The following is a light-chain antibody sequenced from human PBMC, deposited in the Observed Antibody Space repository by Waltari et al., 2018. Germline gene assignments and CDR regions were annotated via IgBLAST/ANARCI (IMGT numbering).Light chain of an antibody. V-gene: IGLV1-44*01. Sequence: QSVLTQPPSASGTPGQRVTISCSGSSSNIGRNTVNWYQQLPGTAPELLIYSNNQRPSGVPDRFSGSKSGTSASLAISGLQSEDEADYYCAAWDDSLNGFYVFGTGTKVTVL. J-gene: IGLJ1*01. CDR3: AAWDDSLNGFYV. CDR1: SSNIGRNT. CDR2: SNN.